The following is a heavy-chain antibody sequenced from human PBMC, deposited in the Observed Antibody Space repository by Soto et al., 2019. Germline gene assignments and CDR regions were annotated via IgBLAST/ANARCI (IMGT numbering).Heavy chain of an antibody. Sequence: GGSLRLSCAASGFTFSSYDMHWVRQGTGKGLEWVSAIGTVHNTYYTDSVKGRFTISREHAKNSLYLQMNSLTAADTAVYFCARHPRKYSNYPFDQWGQGTLVTVSS. V-gene: IGHV3-13*01. CDR2: IGTVHNT. CDR1: GFTFSSYD. J-gene: IGHJ4*02. D-gene: IGHD4-4*01. CDR3: ARHPRKYSNYPFDQ.